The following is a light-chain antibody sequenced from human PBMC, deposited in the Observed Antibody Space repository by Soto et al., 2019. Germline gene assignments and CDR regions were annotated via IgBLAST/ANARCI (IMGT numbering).Light chain of an antibody. CDR2: GAS. V-gene: IGKV3-20*01. Sequence: EIVLTQSPGTLSLSPGERATLSCRASQSVSSSYFAWYQQKPGQAPRPLIYGASSRATGIPDRFSGSGSVTDFTLTISRLEPEDFAVYYCQQYGSSPPYTFGQGTKLEIK. CDR1: QSVSSSY. CDR3: QQYGSSPPYT. J-gene: IGKJ2*01.